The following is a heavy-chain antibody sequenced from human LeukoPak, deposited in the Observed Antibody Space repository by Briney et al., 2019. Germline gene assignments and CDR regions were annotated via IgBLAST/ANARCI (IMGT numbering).Heavy chain of an antibody. D-gene: IGHD3-16*01. V-gene: IGHV3-23*01. CDR2: ISGSGGST. CDR3: ARARGGSFDI. CDR1: GFTFSSYA. J-gene: IGHJ3*02. Sequence: GGSLRLSCAASGFTFSSYAMSWVRQAPGKGLEWVSAISGSGGSTYYADSVKGRFTISRDNPKYTLYLQMNSLRDEDTAVYYCARARGGSFDIWGQGTMVTVSS.